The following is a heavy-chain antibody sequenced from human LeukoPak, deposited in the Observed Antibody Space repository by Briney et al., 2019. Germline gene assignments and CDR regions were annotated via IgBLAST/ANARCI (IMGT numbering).Heavy chain of an antibody. CDR1: GFTFSSYS. CDR2: ISSSSSTI. V-gene: IGHV3-48*01. Sequence: GGSLRLSCAASGFTFSSYSMDWVRQAPGKGLEWVSYISSSSSTIYYADSVKGRFTISRDNAKNSLYLQMNSLRAEDTAVYYCARTPPRYSSSWFDYWGQGTLVTVSS. J-gene: IGHJ4*02. D-gene: IGHD6-13*01. CDR3: ARTPPRYSSSWFDY.